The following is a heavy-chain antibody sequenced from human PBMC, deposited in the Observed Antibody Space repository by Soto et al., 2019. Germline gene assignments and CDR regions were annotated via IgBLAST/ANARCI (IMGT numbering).Heavy chain of an antibody. CDR2: IIPIFGTA. V-gene: IGHV1-69*06. CDR3: ASLGYSSSWPRFDY. CDR1: GGTFSSYS. Sequence: SVNVSFKSSGGTFSSYSMSWVRQAPGQGLEWMGGIIPIFGTANYAQKFQGRVTITADKSTSTAYMELSSLRSEDTAVYYCASLGYSSSWPRFDYWGQGTLVTVSS. D-gene: IGHD6-13*01. J-gene: IGHJ4*02.